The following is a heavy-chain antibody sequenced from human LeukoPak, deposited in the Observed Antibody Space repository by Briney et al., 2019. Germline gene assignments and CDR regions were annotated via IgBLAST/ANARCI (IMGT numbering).Heavy chain of an antibody. CDR1: GYTFTSYY. J-gene: IGHJ6*03. V-gene: IGHV1-46*01. CDR2: INPSGGST. D-gene: IGHD6-6*01. CDR3: ARAPRGYSSSSDRTFYYYMDV. Sequence: ASVKVSCKASGYTFTSYYMHWVRQAPGQGLEWMGIINPSGGSTSYAQKFQGRVTMTRDMSTSTVYMELSSLRSEDTAVYYCARAPRGYSSSSDRTFYYYMDVWGKGTTVTVSS.